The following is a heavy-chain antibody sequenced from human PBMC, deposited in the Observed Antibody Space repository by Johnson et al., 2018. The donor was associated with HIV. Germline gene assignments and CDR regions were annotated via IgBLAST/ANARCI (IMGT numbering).Heavy chain of an antibody. CDR2: ISRDGSST. J-gene: IGHJ3*02. D-gene: IGHD2-8*01. CDR3: ARDRTGMVYAIDAFDI. CDR1: GFSFSSHW. V-gene: IGHV3-74*01. Sequence: VQLVESGGGVVQPGGSLRLSCAASGFSFSSHWMVWVRQAPGKGLVCVSRISRDGSSTTYADSVKGRFTISRDNAKNTLYLQMNSLRAEDTAVYYCARDRTGMVYAIDAFDIWGQGTMVTVSS.